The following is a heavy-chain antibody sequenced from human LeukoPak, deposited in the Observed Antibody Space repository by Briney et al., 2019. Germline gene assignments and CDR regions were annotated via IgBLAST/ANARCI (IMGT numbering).Heavy chain of an antibody. D-gene: IGHD2-15*01. V-gene: IGHV4-39*01. Sequence: PSETLSLTCTVSGGSISSSSYYWGWIRQPPGKGLEWIGSIYYSGSTYYNPSLKSRVTISVDTSKNQFSLKLSSVTAADTAVYYCAKGYCSGGSCYFERYYFDYWGQGTLVTVSS. CDR2: IYYSGST. CDR3: AKGYCSGGSCYFERYYFDY. J-gene: IGHJ4*02. CDR1: GGSISSSSYY.